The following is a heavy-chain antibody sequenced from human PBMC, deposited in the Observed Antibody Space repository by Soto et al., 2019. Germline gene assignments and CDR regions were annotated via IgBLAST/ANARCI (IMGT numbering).Heavy chain of an antibody. CDR2: ISAYNGNT. J-gene: IGHJ6*02. D-gene: IGHD2-8*01. CDR3: ARDPYNVLMVNAPNLYGMDV. CDR1: GYTFTSYG. Sequence: ASVKVSCKASGYTFTSYGISWVRQAPGQGLEWMGWISAYNGNTNYAQKLQGRVTTTTDTSTNTAYMELRSLRSDDTAVYYCARDPYNVLMVNAPNLYGMDVWGQGTTVTVSS. V-gene: IGHV1-18*01.